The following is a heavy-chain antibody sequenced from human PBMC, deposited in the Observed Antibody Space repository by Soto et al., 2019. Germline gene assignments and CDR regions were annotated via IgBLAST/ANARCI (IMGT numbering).Heavy chain of an antibody. D-gene: IGHD6-19*01. Sequence: QVQLVESGGGVVQPGRSLRLSCAASGFTFSSYGMHWVRQAPGKGLEWVAVIWYDGSNKYYADSVKGRFTISRDNSKNTLYLQMNSLRAEDTAVYYCARELLGGWTMEHWFDPWGQGTLVTVSS. CDR3: ARELLGGWTMEHWFDP. V-gene: IGHV3-33*01. J-gene: IGHJ5*02. CDR2: IWYDGSNK. CDR1: GFTFSSYG.